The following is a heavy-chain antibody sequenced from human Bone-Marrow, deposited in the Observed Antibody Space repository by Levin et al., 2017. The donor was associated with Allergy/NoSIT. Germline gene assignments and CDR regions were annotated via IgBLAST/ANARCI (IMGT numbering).Heavy chain of an antibody. CDR3: ARDGQFPQGDGFDI. V-gene: IGHV3-30*04. Sequence: PGGSLRLSCAASGFTFRNDAMHWVRQAPGKGLEWVAVIPYDGRNQYYADSVKGRFTISRDNSKNTLNLQMNSLRPEDTAVYYCARDGQFPQGDGFDIWGQGTMVTVSS. CDR2: IPYDGRNQ. J-gene: IGHJ3*02. CDR1: GFTFRNDA.